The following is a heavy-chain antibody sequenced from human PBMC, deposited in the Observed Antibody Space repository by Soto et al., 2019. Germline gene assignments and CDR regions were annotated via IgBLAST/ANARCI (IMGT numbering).Heavy chain of an antibody. Sequence: WSLRLSCAASRFPFSTYGMHWVRQAPGKGLEWVAVISYDGSEKYYADSVKGRFTISRDNSKNTLYLQMDSLRTEDTAVYFCAKDWRHNYDTDALDIWGQGTMVTVSS. CDR2: ISYDGSEK. CDR1: RFPFSTYG. D-gene: IGHD3-22*01. J-gene: IGHJ3*02. V-gene: IGHV3-30*18. CDR3: AKDWRHNYDTDALDI.